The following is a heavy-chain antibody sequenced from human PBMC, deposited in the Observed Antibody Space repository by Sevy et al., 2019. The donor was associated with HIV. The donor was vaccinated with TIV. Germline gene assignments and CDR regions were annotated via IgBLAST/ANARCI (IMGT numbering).Heavy chain of an antibody. Sequence: GGSLRLSCAASGFSFSQYSMNWVRQAPGKGLEWLSYISGTSGTIYYAASVKGRFTISRDNAKSSVYLQMNSLRDEDTVVYYCARVVLYYDANYCDYWGQGALVTVSS. CDR2: ISGTSGTI. CDR3: ARVVLYYDANYCDY. J-gene: IGHJ4*02. CDR1: GFSFSQYS. V-gene: IGHV3-48*02. D-gene: IGHD3-22*01.